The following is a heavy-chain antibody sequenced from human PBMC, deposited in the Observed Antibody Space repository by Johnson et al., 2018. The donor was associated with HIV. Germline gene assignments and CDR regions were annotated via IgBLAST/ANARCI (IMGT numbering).Heavy chain of an antibody. J-gene: IGHJ3*01. CDR2: LNWNGGST. CDR1: GFTFDDYG. V-gene: IGHV3-20*04. CDR3: ARVGYQLHDAFDL. D-gene: IGHD2-2*01. Sequence: VQLVESGGGVVRPGGSLRLSCAASGFTFDDYGMSWVRQAPGKGLEWVSGLNWNGGSTRYADSVKGRFIISRDNAKNSLYLQMNSLRVEDTAIYYCARVGYQLHDAFDLWGQGTMVTVSS.